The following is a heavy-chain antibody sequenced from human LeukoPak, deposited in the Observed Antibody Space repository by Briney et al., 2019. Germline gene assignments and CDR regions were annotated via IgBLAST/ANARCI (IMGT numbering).Heavy chain of an antibody. CDR2: IIPIFGTA. V-gene: IGHV1-69*01. D-gene: IGHD6-13*01. CDR1: GGTFSRYA. Sequence: GSSVKVSCKASGGTFSRYAINWVRQAPGQGLEWMGGIIPIFGTANYAQKFQGRVTITADESTNTAYMELSSLRSEDTAVYYCARLAAGKPIDYWGQGTLVTVSS. J-gene: IGHJ4*02. CDR3: ARLAAGKPIDY.